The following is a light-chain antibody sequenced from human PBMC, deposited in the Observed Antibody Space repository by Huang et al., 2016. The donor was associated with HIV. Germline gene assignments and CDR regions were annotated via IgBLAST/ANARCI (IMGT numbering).Light chain of an antibody. CDR2: RAY. J-gene: IGKJ4*01. CDR1: QSVSSTY. CDR3: QQYGSSPPLT. V-gene: IGKV3-20*01. Sequence: EFVFTQSPGSLSLSPGERATLSCRASQSVSSTYLAWYQQKPGQAPRLLIYRAYSRTTGIPDRFSGSGSGTDFTLTIRRLEPEDFAVYYCQQYGSSPPLTFGGGTKVEIK.